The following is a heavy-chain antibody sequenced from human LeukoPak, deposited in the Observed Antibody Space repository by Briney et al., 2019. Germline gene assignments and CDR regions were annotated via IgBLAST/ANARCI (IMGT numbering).Heavy chain of an antibody. CDR1: GFTFSSYG. CDR3: AKDRGSWITANGY. V-gene: IGHV3-23*01. J-gene: IGHJ4*02. CDR2: ISGSGGST. Sequence: PGGSLRLSCAASGFTFSSYGMSWVRQAPGKGLEWVSAISGSGGSTYYADSVKGRFTISRDNSKNALYLQMNSLRAEDTAVYYCAKDRGSWITANGYWGQGTLVTDPS. D-gene: IGHD5-18*01.